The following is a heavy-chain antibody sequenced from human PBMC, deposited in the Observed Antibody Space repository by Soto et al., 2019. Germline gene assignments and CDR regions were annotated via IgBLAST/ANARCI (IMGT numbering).Heavy chain of an antibody. D-gene: IGHD4-17*01. V-gene: IGHV3-23*01. CDR1: GFTFSSYA. CDR2: ISGSGGST. Sequence: EVQLLESGGGLVQPGGSLRLSCAASGFTFSSYAMSWVRQAPGKGLEWVSAISGSGGSTYYADSEKGRFTISRDNSKNTLYLQMNSLRAEDTAVYYCAKDSTTVVTPSGGYWGQGTLVTVS. J-gene: IGHJ4*02. CDR3: AKDSTTVVTPSGGY.